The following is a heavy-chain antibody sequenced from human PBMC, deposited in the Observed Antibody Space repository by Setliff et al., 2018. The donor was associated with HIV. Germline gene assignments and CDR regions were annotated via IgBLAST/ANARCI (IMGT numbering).Heavy chain of an antibody. CDR1: GGSINNGDCY. D-gene: IGHD3-16*01. Sequence: SETLSLTCTVSGGSINNGDCYWTWIRQHPGKGLEWIGYIYYTGYTYYNSSLKSRVSISIDTSKNQYSLTLTSVTAADTAVYFCVRDWGRKGYMDVWGTGTTVTVSS. V-gene: IGHV4-31*03. J-gene: IGHJ6*03. CDR3: VRDWGRKGYMDV. CDR2: IYYTGYT.